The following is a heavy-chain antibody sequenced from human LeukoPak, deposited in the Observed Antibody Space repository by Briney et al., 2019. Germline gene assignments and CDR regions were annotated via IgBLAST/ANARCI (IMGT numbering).Heavy chain of an antibody. CDR3: AKAMYSSSPHFDY. J-gene: IGHJ4*02. CDR2: ISYDGSNK. CDR1: GFTFSSYG. D-gene: IGHD6-6*01. Sequence: GGSLRLSCAASGFTFSSYGMHWVRQAPGKGLEWVAVISYDGSNKHYADSVKGRFTISRDNSKNTLYLQMNSLRAEDTAVYYCAKAMYSSSPHFDYWGQGTLVTVSS. V-gene: IGHV3-30*18.